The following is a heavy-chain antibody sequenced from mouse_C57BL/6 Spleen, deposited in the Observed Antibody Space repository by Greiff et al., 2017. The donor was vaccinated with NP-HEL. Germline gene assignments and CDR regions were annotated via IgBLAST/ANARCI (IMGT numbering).Heavy chain of an antibody. CDR3: ARDEGFITTVVGFDY. V-gene: IGHV5-4*01. D-gene: IGHD1-1*01. CDR2: ISDGGSYT. Sequence: EVQRVESGGGLVKPGGSLKLSCAASGFTFSSYAMSWVRQTPEKRLEWVATISDGGSYTYYPDNVKGRFTISRDNSKNNLYLQMSQLKSEDTAMYYGARDEGFITTVVGFDYWGQGTTLTVSS. CDR1: GFTFSSYA. J-gene: IGHJ2*01.